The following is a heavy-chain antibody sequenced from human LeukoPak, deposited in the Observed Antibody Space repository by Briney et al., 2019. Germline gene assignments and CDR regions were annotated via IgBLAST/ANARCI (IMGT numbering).Heavy chain of an antibody. CDR2: INSDGSST. CDR3: ACPPPGWGTGFDY. CDR1: GFTFSGSW. D-gene: IGHD1-14*01. Sequence: GGSLRLSCAASGFTFSGSWMHWVRQAPGKGLVWVSRINSDGSSTSYADSVKGRFTISRDNAKNTLYLQMNSLRAEDTAVYYCACPPPGWGTGFDYWGQGTLVTVSS. J-gene: IGHJ4*02. V-gene: IGHV3-74*01.